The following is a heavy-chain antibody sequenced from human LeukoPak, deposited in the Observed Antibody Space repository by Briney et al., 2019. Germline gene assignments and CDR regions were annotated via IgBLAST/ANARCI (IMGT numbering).Heavy chain of an antibody. CDR3: AKRYGSGSYYTD. V-gene: IGHV3-23*01. D-gene: IGHD3-10*01. J-gene: IGHJ4*02. Sequence: GGSLRLSCAASGFAFSSYAMSWVRRAPGKGLEWVSAISGSGGSTYYADSVKGRLTISRDNSRNTLFLQMNSLRPEDTAVYSCAKRYGSGSYYTDWGQGTLVTVPS. CDR2: ISGSGGST. CDR1: GFAFSSYA.